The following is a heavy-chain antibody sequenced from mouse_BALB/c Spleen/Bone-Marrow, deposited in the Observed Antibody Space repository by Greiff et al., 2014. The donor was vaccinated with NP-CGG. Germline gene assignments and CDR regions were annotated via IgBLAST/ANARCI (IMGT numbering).Heavy chain of an antibody. Sequence: QVQLQQPGTELVMPGASVKMSCKASGYAFTDRRIHWVKQRPGQGLEWIGAIDTSDSYTNYNQKFKGKATLTVDESSSTAYIHLSSLTSEDSAVYYCARGGDDFSLDYWGQRTSVTVSS. J-gene: IGHJ4*01. CDR2: IDTSDSYT. CDR1: GYAFTDRR. V-gene: IGHV1-69*01. CDR3: ARGGDDFSLDY. D-gene: IGHD2-4*01.